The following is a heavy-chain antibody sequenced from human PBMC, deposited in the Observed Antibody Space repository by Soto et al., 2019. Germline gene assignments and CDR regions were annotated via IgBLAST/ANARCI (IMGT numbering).Heavy chain of an antibody. V-gene: IGHV4-39*01. J-gene: IGHJ3*02. D-gene: IGHD3-16*01. CDR2: IYYSGTT. CDR1: GGSISSSSYY. CDR3: ARSPLTYDYVRQTWSEVGDSFDM. Sequence: SEPLSLTCTFSGGSISSSSYYWGCIRQPPGKGLEWIGHIYYSGTTYYNPSLKSRVTMSVDTSQNQFSLRLSSVTAADTAVYYCARSPLTYDYVRQTWSEVGDSFDMWG.